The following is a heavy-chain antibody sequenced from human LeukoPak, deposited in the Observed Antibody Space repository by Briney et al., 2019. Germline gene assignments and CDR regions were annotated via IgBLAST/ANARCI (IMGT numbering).Heavy chain of an antibody. CDR1: GGTFSSYA. V-gene: IGHV1-69*13. J-gene: IGHJ4*02. Sequence: SVKVSCKASGGTFSSYAISWVRQAPGQGLEWMGGIIPIFGTANYAQKFQGRVTITADESTSTAYMELSSLRSEDTAVYYCARALLNDYGDYGEIDYWGQGTLVTVSS. CDR2: IIPIFGTA. CDR3: ARALLNDYGDYGEIDY. D-gene: IGHD4-17*01.